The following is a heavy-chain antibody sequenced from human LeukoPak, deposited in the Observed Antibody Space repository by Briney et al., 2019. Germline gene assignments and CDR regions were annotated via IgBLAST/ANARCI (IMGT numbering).Heavy chain of an antibody. V-gene: IGHV4-39*07. CDR1: GGSISNSRYY. D-gene: IGHD4-17*01. CDR3: ARCYGDYVECAFDI. J-gene: IGHJ3*02. Sequence: SETLSLTCTVSGGSISNSRYYWGWIRQPPGKGLECIGTIYYSGSTYYNPSLKSRVTISVDTSKNQFSLKLSSVTAADTAVYYCARCYGDYVECAFDIWGQGTMVTVSS. CDR2: IYYSGST.